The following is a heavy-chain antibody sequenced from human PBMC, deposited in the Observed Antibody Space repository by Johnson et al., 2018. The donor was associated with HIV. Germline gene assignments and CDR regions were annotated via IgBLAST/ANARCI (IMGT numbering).Heavy chain of an antibody. D-gene: IGHD4-11*01. J-gene: IGHJ3*02. CDR3: TTPITVTYAFDI. V-gene: IGHV3-15*01. Sequence: VQLVESGGGLVQPGGSLRLSCAASGFTFSNAWMSWVRQAPGKGLEWVGRIKSKTDGGTTDYAAPVKGRFTISRDDSKNTLYLQMNSLKTEDTVVYYCTTPITVTYAFDIWGQGTMVTVSS. CDR2: IKSKTDGGTT. CDR1: GFTFSNAW.